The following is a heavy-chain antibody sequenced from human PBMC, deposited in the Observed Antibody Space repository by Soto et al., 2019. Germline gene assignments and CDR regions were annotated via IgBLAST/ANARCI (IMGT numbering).Heavy chain of an antibody. CDR3: ARVGGQLVPGFDY. Sequence: EVQLVESGGGLVKPGGSLRLSCAASGFTFSSYSRNWVRQAPGKGLEWVSSISSSSSYIYYADSGKGRFTISRDNAKNSLYLQMNSLRAEDTAVYYCARVGGQLVPGFDYWGQGTLVTVSS. CDR1: GFTFSSYS. J-gene: IGHJ4*02. D-gene: IGHD6-6*01. V-gene: IGHV3-21*01. CDR2: ISSSSSYI.